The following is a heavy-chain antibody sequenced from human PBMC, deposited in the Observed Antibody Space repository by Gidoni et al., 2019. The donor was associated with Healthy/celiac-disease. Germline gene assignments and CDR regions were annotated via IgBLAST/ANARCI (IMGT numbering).Heavy chain of an antibody. CDR2: IIPIFGTA. J-gene: IGHJ4*02. D-gene: IGHD3-22*01. CDR3: ARAADSSGYLFDY. V-gene: IGHV1-69*01. CDR1: GGTFSSYA. Sequence: SVKLSCKASGGTFSSYAISWVRQAPGQGLEWMGGIIPIFGTANYAQKFQGRVTITADESTSTAYMELSSLRSEDTAVYYCARAADSSGYLFDYWGQGTLVTVSS.